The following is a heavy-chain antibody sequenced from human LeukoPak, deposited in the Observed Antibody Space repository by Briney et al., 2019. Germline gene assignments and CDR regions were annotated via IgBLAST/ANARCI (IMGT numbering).Heavy chain of an antibody. CDR1: GGSISSYY. D-gene: IGHD1-1*01. J-gene: IGHJ3*02. V-gene: IGHV4-59*08. Sequence: PSETLSLTCTVSGGSISSYYWSWIRQPPGKGLEWIGYIYYSGSTNYNPSLKSRVTISVDTSKNQFSLKLSSVTAADTAVYYCARRVPGDAFDIWGQGTMVTVSS. CDR2: IYYSGST. CDR3: ARRVPGDAFDI.